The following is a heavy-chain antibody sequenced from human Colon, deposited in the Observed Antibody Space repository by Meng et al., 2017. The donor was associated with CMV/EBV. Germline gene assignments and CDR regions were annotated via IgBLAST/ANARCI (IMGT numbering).Heavy chain of an antibody. CDR1: GGTFSSYA. CDR2: IIPILGIA. J-gene: IGHJ3*02. V-gene: IGHV1-69*10. D-gene: IGHD5-18*01. Sequence: SVKVSCKASGGTFSSYAISWVRQAPGQGLEWMGGIIPILGIANYAQKFQGRVTITADKSTSTAYMELSSLRSEDTAVYYCARQIQLWHRTDAFDIWGQGTMVTVSS. CDR3: ARQIQLWHRTDAFDI.